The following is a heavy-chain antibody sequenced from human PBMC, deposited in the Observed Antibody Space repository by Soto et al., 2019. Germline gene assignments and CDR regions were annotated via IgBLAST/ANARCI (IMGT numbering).Heavy chain of an antibody. CDR3: AREVGLRFLEWLEYYYGMDV. J-gene: IGHJ6*02. Sequence: QVQLVQSGAEVKKPGSSVKVSCKASGGTLSSYAISWVRQAPGQGLEWMGGIIPIFGTANYAQKFQGRVTITADKSTSTAYMELSSLRSEDTAVYYCAREVGLRFLEWLEYYYGMDVRGQGTTVTVSS. D-gene: IGHD3-3*01. V-gene: IGHV1-69*06. CDR2: IIPIFGTA. CDR1: GGTLSSYA.